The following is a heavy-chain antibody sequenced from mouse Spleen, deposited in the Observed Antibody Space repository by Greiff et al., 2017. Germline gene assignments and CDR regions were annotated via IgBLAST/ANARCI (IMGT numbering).Heavy chain of an antibody. D-gene: IGHD1-1*01. V-gene: IGHV5-9-1*01. CDR2: ISSGGSYT. Sequence: EVMLVESGGGLVKPGGSLKLSCAASGFTFSSYAMSWVRQTPEKRLEWVATISSGGSYTYYPDSVKGRFTISRDNAKNTLYLQMSSLRSEDTAMYYCARHGGYYGWFAYWGQGTLVTVSA. CDR1: GFTFSSYA. J-gene: IGHJ3*01. CDR3: ARHGGYYGWFAY.